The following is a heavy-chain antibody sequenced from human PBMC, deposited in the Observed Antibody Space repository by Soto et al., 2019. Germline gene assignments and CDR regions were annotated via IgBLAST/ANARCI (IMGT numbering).Heavy chain of an antibody. CDR1: RYSVRSRTW. V-gene: IGHV4-28*01. D-gene: IGHD2-2*01. CDR3: ARHPGYCSGSSCYGYYTMDV. CDR2: IYYSGTT. J-gene: IGHJ6*02. Sequence: SDTLSTTCAVSRYSVRSRTWWGWIRPPPGKGLEWIGYIYYSGTTYYNPSLKSRVTMSVDTSKNQFSLELSSVTAADTAVYSCARHPGYCSGSSCYGYYTMDVWGQGTTVT.